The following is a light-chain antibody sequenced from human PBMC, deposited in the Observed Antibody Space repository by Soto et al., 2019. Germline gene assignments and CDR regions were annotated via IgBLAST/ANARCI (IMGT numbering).Light chain of an antibody. J-gene: IGLJ1*01. Sequence: QSVLTQPASVSGCPGQSIAISCTGTSSDVGSYDLVSWYQQHPGKAPKLMIYEVTKRPSGVSSRFSGSKSGNMASLTISGLQAEDDADYYCCSSAGGGTYVFGTGTKVTVL. CDR2: EVT. CDR3: CSSAGGGTYV. V-gene: IGLV2-23*02. CDR1: SSDVGSYDL.